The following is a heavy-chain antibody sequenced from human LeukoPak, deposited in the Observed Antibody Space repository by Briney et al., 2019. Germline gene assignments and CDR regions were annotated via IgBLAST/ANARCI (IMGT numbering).Heavy chain of an antibody. CDR3: VRIDACSGGSCPFDY. V-gene: IGHV3-21*01. J-gene: IGHJ4*02. CDR1: GFTFSNYG. Sequence: GGSLRLSCAASGFTFSNYGMNWVRQAPGKGLEWVSSISRSSSYIYYADSVKGRFTISRDNAKNSLYLQMNSLRAEDTAVYYCVRIDACSGGSCPFDYWGQGTLVTVSS. D-gene: IGHD2-15*01. CDR2: ISRSSSYI.